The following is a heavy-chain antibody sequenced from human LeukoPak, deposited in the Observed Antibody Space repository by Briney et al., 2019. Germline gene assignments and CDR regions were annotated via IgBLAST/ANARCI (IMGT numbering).Heavy chain of an antibody. CDR2: ISASGIT. CDR1: GASLSNDRYY. J-gene: IGHJ6*03. D-gene: IGHD5-18*01. Sequence: SESLSLTCTVSGASLSNDRYYCGWLRQPAGEGLDYIGRISASGITHYNPSLKSRVTLSVDTSKNQFSLNLSSVTAADTAVYYCARVPGGYRYGYYCYRDVWGEGTAVSVFS. CDR3: ARVPGGYRYGYYCYRDV. V-gene: IGHV4-61*02.